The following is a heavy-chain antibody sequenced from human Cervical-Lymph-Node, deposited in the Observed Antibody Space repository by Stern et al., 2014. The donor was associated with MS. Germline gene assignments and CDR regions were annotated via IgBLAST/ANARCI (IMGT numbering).Heavy chain of an antibody. CDR1: GFAFSTYG. J-gene: IGHJ4*02. CDR3: ARGSDWYPLDY. D-gene: IGHD6-19*01. V-gene: IGHV3-30*03. CDR2: ISFDGAKT. Sequence: VQLVESGGGVVQPGRTLRLSCSPSGFAFSTYGMIWVRQAPGKGLEWVTLISFDGAKTYYADSVKGRFTISRDNPKNTLYLQMKSLRGEDTAVYYCARGSDWYPLDYWGQGTLVTVSS.